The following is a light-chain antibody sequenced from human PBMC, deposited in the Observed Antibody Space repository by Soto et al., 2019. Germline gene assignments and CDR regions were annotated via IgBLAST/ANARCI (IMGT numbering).Light chain of an antibody. J-gene: IGKJ1*01. Sequence: EIVLAQSPCTLSVSPCDRSTLSCRASPSVSSSYLAWYQQKPGQAPRLLIYGASSRATGIPDRFSGSGSGTDFTLTISRLEPEDFAVYYCQQYGSSRGWTFGQGTKVDI. CDR3: QQYGSSRGWT. V-gene: IGKV3-20*01. CDR2: GAS. CDR1: PSVSSSY.